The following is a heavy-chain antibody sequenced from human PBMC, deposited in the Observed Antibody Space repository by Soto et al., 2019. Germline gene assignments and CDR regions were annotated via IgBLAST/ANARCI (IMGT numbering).Heavy chain of an antibody. CDR3: ARDPTGGGGDLYFDY. D-gene: IGHD3-16*01. CDR2: IIPIFGTA. Sequence: QVQLVQSGAEVKKPGSSVKVSCKASGGTFSSYAISWVRQAPGQGLEWMGGIIPIFGTANYAQKFQGRVTITADEPTSTAYRELSGLRSEDTAVYYCARDPTGGGGDLYFDYWGQGTLVTVSS. CDR1: GGTFSSYA. V-gene: IGHV1-69*01. J-gene: IGHJ4*02.